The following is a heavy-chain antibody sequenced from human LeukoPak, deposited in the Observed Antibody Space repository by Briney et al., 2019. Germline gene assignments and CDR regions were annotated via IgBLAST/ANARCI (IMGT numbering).Heavy chain of an antibody. V-gene: IGHV3-74*01. CDR2: INSDGSST. CDR3: ARILRIARDYYGMDV. CDR1: GFTFSSYW. D-gene: IGHD6-13*01. Sequence: GGSLGLSCAASGFTFSSYWMHWVRQAPGKGLVWVSRINSDGSSTSYADSVKGRFTISRDNAKNTLYLQMNSLRAEDTAVYYCARILRIARDYYGMDVWGQGTTVTVSS. J-gene: IGHJ6*02.